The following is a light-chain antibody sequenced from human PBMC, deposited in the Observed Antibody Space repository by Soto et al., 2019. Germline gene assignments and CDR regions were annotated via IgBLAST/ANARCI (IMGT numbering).Light chain of an antibody. CDR3: QVWHSGGDHSV. Sequence: SYELTQPPSVSVAPGQTARITCGGDHIGSESVHWYQQKPGQAPVLVVYDDRDRPSGIPERFSGSNSGNTATLTISWVEDGDEADYYCQVWHSGGDHSVFGGGTKLTVL. CDR1: HIGSES. V-gene: IGLV3-21*02. CDR2: DDR. J-gene: IGLJ3*02.